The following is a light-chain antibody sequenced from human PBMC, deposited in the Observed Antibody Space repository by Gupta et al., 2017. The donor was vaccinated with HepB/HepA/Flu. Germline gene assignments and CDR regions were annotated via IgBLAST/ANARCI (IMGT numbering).Light chain of an antibody. J-gene: IGKJ4*01. CDR3: QQLNSYPLT. Sequence: DIQFTQSPSFLSASVGDSVTITCRAGQGISSYLAWYQQKPGKAPKLLIYAASTLQSGVPSRFSGSGSGTEFTLTISSLQPEEFATYYCQQLNSYPLTFGGGTKVEIK. CDR1: QGISSY. CDR2: AAS. V-gene: IGKV1-9*01.